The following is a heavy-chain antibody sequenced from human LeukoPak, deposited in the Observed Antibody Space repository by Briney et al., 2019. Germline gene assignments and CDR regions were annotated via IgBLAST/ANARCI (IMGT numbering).Heavy chain of an antibody. V-gene: IGHV4-39*01. D-gene: IGHD3-3*01. CDR3: ASTYYDFWSGYYYFDY. CDR1: GGSISSGDYY. CDR2: IYYSGST. J-gene: IGHJ4*02. Sequence: PSQTLSLTCTVSGGSISSGDYYWGWIRQPPGKGLEWIGSIYYSGSTYYNPSLKSRVTISVDTSKNQFSLKLSSVTAADTAVYYCASTYYDFWSGYYYFDYWGQGTLVTVSS.